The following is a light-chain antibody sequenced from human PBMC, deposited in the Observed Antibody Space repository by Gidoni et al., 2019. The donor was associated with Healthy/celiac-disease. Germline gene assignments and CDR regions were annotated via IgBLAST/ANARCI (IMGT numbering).Light chain of an antibody. Sequence: DIVMTQSPDSLAVSLGERATINCKSSQSVLYSSNNKNYLSWYRQKPGQPPKLLLYWASTRESGVSDRFSGSGSGTDFTLTISSLQAEDVAVYYCQQYYSSPFTFGGXTKVEIK. J-gene: IGKJ4*01. CDR1: QSVLYSSNNKNY. V-gene: IGKV4-1*01. CDR3: QQYYSSPFT. CDR2: WAS.